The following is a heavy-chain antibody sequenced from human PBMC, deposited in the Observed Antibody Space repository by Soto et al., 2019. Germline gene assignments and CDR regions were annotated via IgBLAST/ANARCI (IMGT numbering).Heavy chain of an antibody. Sequence: VASVKVSCKASGGTFSSYAISWVRQAPGQGLEWMGGIIPIFGTANYAQKFQGRVTITADESTSTAYMELSSLRSEDTAVYYCARDSIVVVVAATPVDYYYGMDVWGQGTTVTVSS. CDR1: GGTFSSYA. J-gene: IGHJ6*02. CDR3: ARDSIVVVVAATPVDYYYGMDV. CDR2: IIPIFGTA. V-gene: IGHV1-69*13. D-gene: IGHD2-15*01.